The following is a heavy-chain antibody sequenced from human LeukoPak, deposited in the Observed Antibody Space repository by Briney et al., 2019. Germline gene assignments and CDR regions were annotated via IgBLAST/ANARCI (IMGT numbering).Heavy chain of an antibody. J-gene: IGHJ2*01. CDR1: GVSISSYS. CDR3: ATRRDGYNNWYFAC. CDR2: IYYSGST. Sequence: SETLSLTCSVSGVSISSYSWSWIRQPPGKGLVWIGYIYYSGSTNYDPSLKSRVTISVDTSKNQLSLKMSSVTAADTAVYYCATRRDGYNNWYFACWVRGTLVTVSS. V-gene: IGHV4-59*01. D-gene: IGHD5-24*01.